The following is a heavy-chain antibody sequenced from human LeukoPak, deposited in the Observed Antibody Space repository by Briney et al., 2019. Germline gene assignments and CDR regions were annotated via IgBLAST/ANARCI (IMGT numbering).Heavy chain of an antibody. J-gene: IGHJ5*02. V-gene: IGHV4-34*01. D-gene: IGHD3-22*01. Sequence: SETLSLTCAVYGGSFSGYYWSWIRQPPGKGLEWIGEINHSGSTNYNPSLKSRVTISVDTSKNQFSLKLSSVTAADTAVYYCARDRSGLNWFDPWGQGTLVTVSS. CDR2: INHSGST. CDR3: ARDRSGLNWFDP. CDR1: GGSFSGYY.